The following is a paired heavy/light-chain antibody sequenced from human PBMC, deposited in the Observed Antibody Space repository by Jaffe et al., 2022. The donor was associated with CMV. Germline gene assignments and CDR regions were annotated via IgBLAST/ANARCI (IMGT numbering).Heavy chain of an antibody. CDR2: IIPIFGTA. CDR1: GGTFSSYA. V-gene: IGHV1-69*01. Sequence: QVQLVQSGAEVKKPGSSVKVSCKASGGTFSSYAISWVRQAPGQGLEWMGGIIPIFGTANYAQKFQGRVTITADESTSTAYMELSSLRSEDTAVYYCALPTYGYKRYYYYYYGMDVWGQGTTVTVSS. CDR3: ALPTYGYKRYYYYYYGMDV. D-gene: IGHD5-12*01. J-gene: IGHJ6*02.
Light chain of an antibody. CDR1: QDISNY. V-gene: IGKV1-33*01. Sequence: DIQMTQSPSSLSASVGDRVTITCQASQDISNYLNWYQQKPGKAPKLLIYDASNLETGVPSRFSGSGSGTDFTFTISSLQPEDIATYYCQQYDNLSLTFGPGTKVDIK. CDR2: DAS. J-gene: IGKJ3*01. CDR3: QQYDNLSLT.